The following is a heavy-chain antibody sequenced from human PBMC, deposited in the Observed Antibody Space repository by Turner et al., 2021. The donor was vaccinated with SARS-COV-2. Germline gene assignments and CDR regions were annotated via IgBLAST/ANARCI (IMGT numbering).Heavy chain of an antibody. V-gene: IGHV4-39*01. CDR2: IYYSGST. CDR1: GVSISSDSYY. D-gene: IGHD3-22*01. Sequence: QLQLQESGPRLVKPPETLSLSCTVSGVSISSDSYYWGWIRQPPGKGLEWIANIYYSGSTYYNPSLKSRVTITVDTYKNKFSLKLSSVTAADTALYYCERLDYNDTGETYYFDLWGQGTLVTVSS. J-gene: IGHJ4*02. CDR3: ERLDYNDTGETYYFDL.